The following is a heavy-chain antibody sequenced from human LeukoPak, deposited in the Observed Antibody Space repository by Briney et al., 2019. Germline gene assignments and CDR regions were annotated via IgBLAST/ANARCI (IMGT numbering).Heavy chain of an antibody. Sequence: GGSLRLSCAASGFTFSNYWMHWVRQAPGKGLVWVSRINSDGSTTTHADSVKGRFTISRDNAKNTLYLQMNSLRAEDTAVYYCARLHDFWNPWGQGTLVTVSS. CDR1: GFTFSNYW. J-gene: IGHJ5*02. D-gene: IGHD3-3*01. V-gene: IGHV3-74*01. CDR3: ARLHDFWNP. CDR2: INSDGSTT.